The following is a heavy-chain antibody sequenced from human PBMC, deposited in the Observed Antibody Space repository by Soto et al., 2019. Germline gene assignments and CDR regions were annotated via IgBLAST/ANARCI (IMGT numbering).Heavy chain of an antibody. D-gene: IGHD4-17*01. J-gene: IGHJ6*02. CDR3: ARGRARYYGGNGGRYYYGMDV. V-gene: IGHV4-59*12. CDR2: ISYSGST. CDR1: SDSISSYY. Sequence: SETLSLTXTVSSDSISSYYWSWIRQPPGKRLEWIGYISYSGSTNYNPSLKSRVTISVDTSKNQFSLKLSSVTAADTAVYYCARGRARYYGGNGGRYYYGMDVWGQGTTVTVSS.